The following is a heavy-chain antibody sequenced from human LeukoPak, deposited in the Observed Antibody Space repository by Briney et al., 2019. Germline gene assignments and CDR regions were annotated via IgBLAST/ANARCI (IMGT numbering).Heavy chain of an antibody. CDR3: ARVGATRSYFDY. CDR2: INPNSGGT. D-gene: IGHD5-12*01. CDR1: VYTFTAYY. Sequence: ASVTLSCKAAVYTFTAYYMHWVRHAPGPGLEWMGWINPNSGGTNYAQKFQGRVTMTRDTSITTAYMELSRLRSDDTAVYYCARVGATRSYFDYWGQGTMVTVSS. V-gene: IGHV1-2*02. J-gene: IGHJ4*02.